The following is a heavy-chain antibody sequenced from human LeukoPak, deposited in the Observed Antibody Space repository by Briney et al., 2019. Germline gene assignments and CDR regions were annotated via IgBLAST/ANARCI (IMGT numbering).Heavy chain of an antibody. CDR2: IKQYGSEK. D-gene: IGHD3-10*01. CDR1: GFTFSNYW. J-gene: IGHJ3*02. CDR3: ARGDYFGSGTSFIDAFDI. V-gene: IGHV3-7*01. Sequence: GGSLRLSCAASGFTFSNYWMSWVRQAPGKGLEWVANIKQYGSEKYYVDSVKGRFTISRDNAKNSLYLQMNSLRAEDTAVSYCARGDYFGSGTSFIDAFDIWGQGTMVTVS.